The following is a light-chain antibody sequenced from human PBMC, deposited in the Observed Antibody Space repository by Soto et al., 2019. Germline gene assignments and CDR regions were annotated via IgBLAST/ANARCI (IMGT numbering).Light chain of an antibody. V-gene: IGLV2-14*03. CDR3: SSHRASSTPYV. Sequence: QSVLAQPASVPGSSGQSITISCTETSSALGTYNYVSWYQQHPGKAPKLVIYDVYSRPSGVSDRFSGSKSGNTASLTISGLQPEDEADYYCSSHRASSTPYVFGTGTKVTVL. CDR2: DVY. J-gene: IGLJ1*01. CDR1: SSALGTYNY.